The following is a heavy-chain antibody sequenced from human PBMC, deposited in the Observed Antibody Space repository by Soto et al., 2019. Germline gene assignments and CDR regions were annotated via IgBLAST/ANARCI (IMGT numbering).Heavy chain of an antibody. V-gene: IGHV4-39*01. CDR3: ARHWITMVRGVCHFDY. Sequence: SETLSLTYTVSGGSFSSSSYYWGWIRQPPGKGLEWIGSIYYSGSTYYNPSLKSRVTMSVDPSKNQFSLKLISVTAAYTAVYYCARHWITMVRGVCHFDYWGQGTLVTVSS. CDR2: IYYSGST. CDR1: GGSFSSSSYY. D-gene: IGHD3-10*01. J-gene: IGHJ4*02.